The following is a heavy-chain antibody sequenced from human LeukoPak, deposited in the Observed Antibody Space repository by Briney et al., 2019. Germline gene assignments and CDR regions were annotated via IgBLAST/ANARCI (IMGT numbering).Heavy chain of an antibody. V-gene: IGHV3-11*06. D-gene: IGHD2-15*01. J-gene: IGHJ4*02. Sequence: PGGSPRLSCAASGLTFSDSYMTWIRQSPGQGLERVSYISIGTSHIKYADSVKGRFTISRDDARNSLYLQMNSLRAEDTAVYFCARVVGDTGYYFDPWGQGTLVTVSS. CDR3: ARVVGDTGYYFDP. CDR1: GLTFSDSY. CDR2: ISIGTSHI.